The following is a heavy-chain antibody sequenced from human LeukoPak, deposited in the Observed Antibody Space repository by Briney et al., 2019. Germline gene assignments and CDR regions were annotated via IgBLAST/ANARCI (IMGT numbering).Heavy chain of an antibody. J-gene: IGHJ4*02. CDR1: GGSISSGDYY. CDR3: ARESVFGSYFDY. Sequence: SQTLSLTCTVSGGSISSGDYYWSWTRQPPGKGLEWIGYIYYSGSTYYNPSLKSRVTISVDTSKNQFSLKLSSVTAADTAVYYCARESVFGSYFDYWGQGTLVTVSS. CDR2: IYYSGST. D-gene: IGHD2-8*01. V-gene: IGHV4-30-4*01.